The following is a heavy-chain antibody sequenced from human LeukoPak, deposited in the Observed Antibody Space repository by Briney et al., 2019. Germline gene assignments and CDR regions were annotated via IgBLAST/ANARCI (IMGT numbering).Heavy chain of an antibody. Sequence: GGSLRLSCAASGFTFSGDAMSWVRQDPRKRLEWGSGFGRDGKTHYAEAVQGRFAISRAPSKTTLYLQMNSLRTEDTALYYCVRDLHYWAAMDVWGQGTTVTVSS. J-gene: IGHJ6*02. CDR1: GFTFSGDA. V-gene: IGHV3-23*01. CDR3: VRDLHYWAAMDV. CDR2: FGRDGKT. D-gene: IGHD2-8*02.